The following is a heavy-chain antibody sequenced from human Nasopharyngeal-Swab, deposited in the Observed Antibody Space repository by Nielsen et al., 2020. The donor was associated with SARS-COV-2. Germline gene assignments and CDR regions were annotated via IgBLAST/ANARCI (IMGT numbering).Heavy chain of an antibody. CDR2: FDPEDGET. CDR3: ATSAPYCSGGSCYSSWFDP. J-gene: IGHJ5*02. D-gene: IGHD2-15*01. CDR1: GYTLTELS. V-gene: IGHV1-24*01. Sequence: ASVKVSCKASGYTLTELSMHWVRQAPGKGLEWMGDFDPEDGETIYAQKFQGRVTMTEDTSTDTAYMELSSLRSEDTAVYYCATSAPYCSGGSCYSSWFDPWGQGTLVTVSS.